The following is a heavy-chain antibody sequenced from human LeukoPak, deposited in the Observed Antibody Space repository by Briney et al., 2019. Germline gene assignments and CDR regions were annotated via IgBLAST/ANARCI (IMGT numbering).Heavy chain of an antibody. CDR2: IYYSGTT. CDR3: ARGVYIAAAQYGY. J-gene: IGHJ4*02. CDR1: GTSITRTY. Sequence: PSETLSLTCTVSGTSITRTYWSWIRQPPGKGLEWIGYIYYSGTTNYNPSLKSRVTISVDTSKNQFSLKLNSVTAADTAVYYCARGVYIAAAQYGYWGQGTLVTVSS. V-gene: IGHV4-59*01. D-gene: IGHD6-13*01.